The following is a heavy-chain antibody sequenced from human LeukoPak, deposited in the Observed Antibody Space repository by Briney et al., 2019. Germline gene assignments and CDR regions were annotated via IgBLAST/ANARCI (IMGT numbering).Heavy chain of an antibody. CDR3: ARDYDHSFDY. J-gene: IGHJ4*02. CDR2: ISGGSSII. V-gene: IGHV3-48*01. D-gene: IGHD5-12*01. Sequence: PGGSLRLSCAVSGFTFSSYSMNWVRQAPGKGLEGVSYISGGSSIIKYADSVKGRFTISRDNAQNSLYLQMNSLRAEDTAVYYCARDYDHSFDYWGQGILVTVSP. CDR1: GFTFSSYS.